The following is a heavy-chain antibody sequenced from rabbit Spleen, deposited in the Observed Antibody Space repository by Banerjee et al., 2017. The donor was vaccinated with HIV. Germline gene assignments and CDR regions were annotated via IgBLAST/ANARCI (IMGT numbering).Heavy chain of an antibody. V-gene: IGHV1S40*01. CDR3: ARGHIDVGYGFAP. D-gene: IGHD1-1*01. CDR2: ISCSSGLI. J-gene: IGHJ2*01. CDR1: GFSFSSDA. Sequence: QSLEESGGDLVKPGASLTLTCTASGFSFSSDAMCWVRQAPGKGLELIACISCSSGLIFYASWAKGRFTISKTSSTTVTLQMTSLTAADTATYFCARGHIDVGYGFAPWGPGTLVTVS.